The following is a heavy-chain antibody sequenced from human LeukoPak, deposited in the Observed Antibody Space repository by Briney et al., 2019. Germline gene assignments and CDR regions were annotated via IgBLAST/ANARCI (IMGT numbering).Heavy chain of an antibody. V-gene: IGHV1-69*05. J-gene: IGHJ4*02. CDR3: ARGPIYGSGSYFDY. D-gene: IGHD3-10*01. Sequence: ASVKVSCKASGGTFSSYAISWVRQAPGQGLEWMGGIIPIFGTANYAQKFQGRVTITTDESTSTAYMELSSLRSEDTAVYYCARGPIYGSGSYFDYWGLGTLVTVSS. CDR2: IIPIFGTA. CDR1: GGTFSSYA.